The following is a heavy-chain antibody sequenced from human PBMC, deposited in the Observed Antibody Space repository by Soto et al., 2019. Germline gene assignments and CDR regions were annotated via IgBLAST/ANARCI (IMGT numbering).Heavy chain of an antibody. CDR2: ISYDGSNK. CDR1: GFTFSSYG. D-gene: IGHD6-13*01. CDR3: AKEGISSWSRYFDC. V-gene: IGHV3-30*18. Sequence: QVQLVESGGGVVQPGRSLRLSCAASGFTFSSYGMHWVRQAPGKGLEWVAVISYDGSNKYYADSVKGRFTISRDNSKNTLYLQMNSLRAEDTAVYYCAKEGISSWSRYFDCWGQGTLVTVSS. J-gene: IGHJ4*02.